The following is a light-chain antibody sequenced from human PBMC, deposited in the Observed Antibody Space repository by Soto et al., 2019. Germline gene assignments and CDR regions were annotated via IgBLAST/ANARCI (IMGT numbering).Light chain of an antibody. CDR3: ASWDDSLNGVV. Sequence: QSVLTQPPSASGTPGQRVTISCSGSFSNVGINTVNWYQQLPGTAPKLLIYSDNQRPSGVPDRFSGSKSGTSASLAISGLQSEDAADYYCASWDDSLNGVVFGGGIKVTVL. CDR1: FSNVGINT. CDR2: SDN. V-gene: IGLV1-44*01. J-gene: IGLJ2*01.